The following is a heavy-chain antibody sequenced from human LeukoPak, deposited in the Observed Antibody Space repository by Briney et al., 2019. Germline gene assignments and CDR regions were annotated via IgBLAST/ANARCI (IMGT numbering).Heavy chain of an antibody. Sequence: ASVKVSCKASGYTFTGYYMHWVRQAPGQGLEWVGWINPNSGGTNYAQKFQGRVTMTRDTSISTAFMELSRLRSDDTAVYYCARDLGCTSTSCYAFDYWGQGTLVTVSS. CDR2: INPNSGGT. V-gene: IGHV1-2*02. J-gene: IGHJ4*02. CDR3: ARDLGCTSTSCYAFDY. CDR1: GYTFTGYY. D-gene: IGHD2-2*01.